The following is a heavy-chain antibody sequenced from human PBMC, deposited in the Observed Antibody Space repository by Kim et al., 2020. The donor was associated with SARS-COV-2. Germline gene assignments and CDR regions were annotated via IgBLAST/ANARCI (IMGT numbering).Heavy chain of an antibody. D-gene: IGHD4-17*01. Sequence: SYAQKFQGRVTMTRDTSTSTVHMELSSLRSEDTAVYYCARRGLRYYGMDVWGQGTTVTVSS. V-gene: IGHV1-46*01. CDR3: ARRGLRYYGMDV. J-gene: IGHJ6*02.